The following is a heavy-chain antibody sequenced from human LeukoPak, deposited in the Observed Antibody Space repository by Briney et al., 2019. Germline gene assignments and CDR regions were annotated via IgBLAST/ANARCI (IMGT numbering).Heavy chain of an antibody. D-gene: IGHD1-26*01. V-gene: IGHV4-59*08. J-gene: IGHJ4*02. CDR2: IYYSGST. CDR1: GGSISGYY. CDR3: ELGGY. Sequence: PSEILSLTCTVSGGSISGYYWSWIGQPPGKGLEWIGYIYYSGSTNYNPSLKSRVTISVDTSKNQFSLKLSSVTAADTAVYYCELGGYWGQGTLVTVSS.